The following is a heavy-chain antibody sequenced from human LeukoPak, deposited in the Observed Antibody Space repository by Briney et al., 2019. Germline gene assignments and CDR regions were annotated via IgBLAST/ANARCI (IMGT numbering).Heavy chain of an antibody. V-gene: IGHV4-31*03. J-gene: IGHJ3*02. CDR1: GGSISSGGYY. CDR2: IYYSGST. Sequence: PSQTLSLTRTVSGGSISSGGYYWSWIRQHPGKGLEWIGYIYYSGSTYYNPSLKSRVTISVDTSKNQFSLKLSSVTAADTAVYYCARVRFLEWLFESDAFDIWGQGTMVTVSS. D-gene: IGHD3-3*01. CDR3: ARVRFLEWLFESDAFDI.